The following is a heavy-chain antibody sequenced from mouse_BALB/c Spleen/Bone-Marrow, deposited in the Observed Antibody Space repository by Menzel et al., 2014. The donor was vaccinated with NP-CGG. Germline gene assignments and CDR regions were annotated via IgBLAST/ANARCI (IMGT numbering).Heavy chain of an antibody. J-gene: IGHJ2*01. D-gene: IGHD2-1*01. CDR1: GFDFXRYW. CDR2: INPDSSTI. Sequence: EVMLVESGGGLVQPGGSLKLSCAASGFDFXRYWMSWVRQAPGKGLEWIGEINPDSSTINYTPSLKDKFIISRDNAKNTLYLQMSKVRSEDTMLYYCARQGYYGKGDYWGQGTTLTVSS. V-gene: IGHV4-1*02. CDR3: ARQGYYGKGDY.